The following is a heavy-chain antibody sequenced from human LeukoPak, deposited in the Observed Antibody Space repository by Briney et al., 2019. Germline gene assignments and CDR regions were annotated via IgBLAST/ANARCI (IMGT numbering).Heavy chain of an antibody. V-gene: IGHV4-30-2*01. D-gene: IGHD6-13*01. J-gene: IGHJ5*02. CDR2: INHSGST. CDR1: GGSISSGGYS. CDR3: ASIRWYSGFDP. Sequence: RTSETLSLTCTVSGGSISSGGYSWSWIRQTQGKGLEWIGEINHSGSTNYNPSLKSRVTISVDTSKNQFSLKLSSVTAADTAVYYCASIRWYSGFDPWGQGTLVTVSS.